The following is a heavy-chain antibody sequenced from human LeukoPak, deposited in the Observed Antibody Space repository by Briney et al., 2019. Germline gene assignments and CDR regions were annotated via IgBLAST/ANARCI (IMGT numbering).Heavy chain of an antibody. CDR3: ARGWVRFLEWFQVYYYYMGV. D-gene: IGHD3-3*01. CDR2: INPNSGGT. CDR1: GYTFTGYY. Sequence: ASVKVSCKASGYTFTGYYMHWVRQAPGQGLEWMGWINPNSGGTNYAQKFQGRVTMTRDTSISTAYMELSRLRSDDTAVYYCARGWVRFLEWFQVYYYYMGVWGKGTTVTVSS. J-gene: IGHJ6*03. V-gene: IGHV1-2*02.